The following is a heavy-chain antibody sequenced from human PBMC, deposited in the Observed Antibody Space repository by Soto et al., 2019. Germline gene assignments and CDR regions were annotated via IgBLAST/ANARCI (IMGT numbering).Heavy chain of an antibody. V-gene: IGHV3-23*01. CDR2: ISGSGDIT. CDR1: GFSFSNST. CDR3: AKAPQWVWRYHDWVFDY. Sequence: EVQLLESGGGLVQPGGSLRLSCAVSGFSFSNSTMTWVCQAPGKGLEWVSGISGSGDITYNSVPVKGRFAIFRAASKHVVYLQMRSLRADDAAVYYCAKAPQWVWRYHDWVFDYWGQGTMVTVSS. J-gene: IGHJ4*02. D-gene: IGHD3-22*01.